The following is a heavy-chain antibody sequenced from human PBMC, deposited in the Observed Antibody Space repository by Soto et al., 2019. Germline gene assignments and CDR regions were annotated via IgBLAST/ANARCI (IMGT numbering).Heavy chain of an antibody. D-gene: IGHD3-16*01. CDR2: ISSSSSTI. Sequence: PGGSLRLSCASSGFTFSSYSMNWVRQAPGKGLEWVSYISSSSSTIYYADSVKGRFTISRDNAKNSLYLQMNSLRAEDTAVYYCARVPGPHYDYIWGSPNGWAFDIWGQGTMVTVSS. CDR3: ARVPGPHYDYIWGSPNGWAFDI. CDR1: GFTFSSYS. V-gene: IGHV3-48*01. J-gene: IGHJ3*02.